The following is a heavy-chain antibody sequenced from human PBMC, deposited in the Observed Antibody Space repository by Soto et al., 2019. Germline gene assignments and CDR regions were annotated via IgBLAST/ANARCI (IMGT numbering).Heavy chain of an antibody. CDR2: VNDRGGST. J-gene: IGHJ6*02. Sequence: EVQLLESGGGLVQPGGSLRLSCSTSGFTFWNFAMAWVRQGPGKGLEWVSTVNDRGGSTYYADSVKGRFTISRDDSENTLRLQMSSLRTDDTGIYYCARWGSGTNFYYHDAMDVWGQGTTVTVPS. CDR1: GFTFWNFA. CDR3: ARWGSGTNFYYHDAMDV. D-gene: IGHD3-16*01. V-gene: IGHV3-23*01.